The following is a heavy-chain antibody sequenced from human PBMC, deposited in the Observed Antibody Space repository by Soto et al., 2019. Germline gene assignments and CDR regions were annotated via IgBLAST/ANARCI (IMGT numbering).Heavy chain of an antibody. Sequence: QHPGKGLEWIGYIYYSGSTYYNPSLKSRVTISVDTSKNQFSLKLSSVTAADTAVYYCARGPNGNYDSSGATKQDHYYYGMDVWGQGTTVTVS. CDR3: ARGPNGNYDSSGATKQDHYYYGMDV. D-gene: IGHD3-22*01. J-gene: IGHJ6*02. CDR2: IYYSGST. V-gene: IGHV4-31*02.